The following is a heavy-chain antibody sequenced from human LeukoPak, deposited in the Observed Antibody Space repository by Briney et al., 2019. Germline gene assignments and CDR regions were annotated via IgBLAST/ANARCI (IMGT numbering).Heavy chain of an antibody. CDR3: AKASDFCRGAACYYFDY. CDR2: ISGSGDST. Sequence: GGSLRLSCAASGFTLRSYVMNWVRQTPGKGLEWVSSISGSGDSTFYADSVKGRFSISRDNSKNTLYLQVNGLRAEDTAIYYCAKASDFCRGAACYYFDYWGQGSLVTVSS. D-gene: IGHD2-21*02. CDR1: GFTLRSYV. V-gene: IGHV3-23*01. J-gene: IGHJ4*02.